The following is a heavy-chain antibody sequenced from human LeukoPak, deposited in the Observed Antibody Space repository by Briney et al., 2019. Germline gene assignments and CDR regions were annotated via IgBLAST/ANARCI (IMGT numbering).Heavy chain of an antibody. J-gene: IGHJ4*02. V-gene: IGHV5-51*01. CDR3: ARRRDLYSGSYYPFDY. CDR2: IYPDDSDT. D-gene: IGHD1-26*01. CDR1: GYSFSGYW. Sequence: GESLKISCKGSGYSFSGYWLAWVRQMPGKGLEWMGIIYPDDSDTRYSPSFQGQVTISADKSISTAYLQWSSLKASDTAMYYCARRRDLYSGSYYPFDYWGQGTLVTVSS.